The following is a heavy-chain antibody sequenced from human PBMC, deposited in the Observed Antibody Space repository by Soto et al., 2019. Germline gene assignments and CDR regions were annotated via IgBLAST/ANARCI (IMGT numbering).Heavy chain of an antibody. J-gene: IGHJ4*02. D-gene: IGHD2-15*01. Sequence: EVQVLESGGGLVQPGGSLRLSCAASGFTFSSYDMSWVRQAPGKGLEWVSGVSASGSITSYADSAKGRFTISRDNAKNTESLQMSILRAEYTAVYFCAKGDCSGGRCYRGFDYWGQGTLVTVSS. CDR2: VSASGSIT. CDR3: AKGDCSGGRCYRGFDY. CDR1: GFTFSSYD. V-gene: IGHV3-23*01.